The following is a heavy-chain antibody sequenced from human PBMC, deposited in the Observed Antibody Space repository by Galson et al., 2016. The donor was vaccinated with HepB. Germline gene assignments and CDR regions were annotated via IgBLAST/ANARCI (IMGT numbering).Heavy chain of an antibody. D-gene: IGHD7-27*01. CDR2: IYYSGST. CDR3: ARAGENGWASSRGPFDP. Sequence: SETLSLTCAVSGDSIRSYYWTWIRQPPGKGLEWIGYIYYSGSTSSNPSLKSRVTISVATSKNQFSLKLRSVTAADTAVYYCARAGENGWASSRGPFDPWGQGTLVTVSS. V-gene: IGHV4-59*01. J-gene: IGHJ5*02. CDR1: GDSIRSYY.